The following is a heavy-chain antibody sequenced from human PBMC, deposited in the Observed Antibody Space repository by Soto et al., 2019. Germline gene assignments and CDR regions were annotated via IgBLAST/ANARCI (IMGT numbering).Heavy chain of an antibody. CDR2: IYYSGST. V-gene: IGHV4-30-4*01. Sequence: SETLSLTCTVSGGSISSGDYYWSWIRQPPGKGLEWIGYIYYSGSTYYNPSLKSRVTISVDTSKNQFSLKLSSVTAADTAVYYCARATSITGTIDYWGQGTLVTVSS. CDR3: ARATSITGTIDY. D-gene: IGHD1-7*01. CDR1: GGSISSGDYY. J-gene: IGHJ4*02.